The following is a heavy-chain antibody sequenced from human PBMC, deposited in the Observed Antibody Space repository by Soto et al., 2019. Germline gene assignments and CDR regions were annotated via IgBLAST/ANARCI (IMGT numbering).Heavy chain of an antibody. CDR3: ARGHAMGAIGDWFDP. CDR2: INAGNGNT. D-gene: IGHD1-26*01. CDR1: GYTFTNYI. Sequence: QVQLVQSGAELTKPGASMKVYCKASGYTFTNYIMHWVRQAPGQRLEWVGWINAGNGNTKYSQKFQGRVTITRDTSATTAYMELSSLISEDTAVYYCARGHAMGAIGDWFDPWGQGTLVTVSS. V-gene: IGHV1-3*01. J-gene: IGHJ5*02.